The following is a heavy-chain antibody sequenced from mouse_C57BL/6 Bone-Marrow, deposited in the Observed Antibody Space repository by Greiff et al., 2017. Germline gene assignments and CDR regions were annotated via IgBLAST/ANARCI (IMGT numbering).Heavy chain of an antibody. D-gene: IGHD1-1*01. CDR2: IHPNSGST. J-gene: IGHJ2*01. CDR3: GRSGYYGSSDY. CDR1: GYTFTSYW. V-gene: IGHV1-64*01. Sequence: QVQLKESGAELVKPGASVKLSCKASGYTFTSYWMHWVKQRPGQGLEWIGMIHPNSGSTNYNEKFKSKATLTVDKSSSTAYMQLSSLTSEDSAVYYCGRSGYYGSSDYWGQGTTLTVSA.